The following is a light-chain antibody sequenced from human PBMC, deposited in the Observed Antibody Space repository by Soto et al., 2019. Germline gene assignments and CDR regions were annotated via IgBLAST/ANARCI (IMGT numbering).Light chain of an antibody. Sequence: DIQMTQSPTTLSASVGDRVTITCRASHSIIKWLAWYQQKPGKAPKLLIYEASSLQSGVPSRFSGSGSGTEFTLTISSLQPDDFATYYCQQANSFPLTFGGGTKVDIK. CDR2: EAS. CDR1: HSIIKW. J-gene: IGKJ4*01. V-gene: IGKV1-5*03. CDR3: QQANSFPLT.